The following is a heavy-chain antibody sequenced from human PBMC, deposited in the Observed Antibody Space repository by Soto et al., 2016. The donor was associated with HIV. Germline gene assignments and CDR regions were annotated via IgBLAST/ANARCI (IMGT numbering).Heavy chain of an antibody. CDR2: IIPIFGTA. CDR3: ARVGPDILTGYSFDY. CDR1: GGTFSSYA. D-gene: IGHD3-9*01. J-gene: IGHJ4*02. Sequence: QVHLVESGAEVKKPGSSVKVSCKASGGTFSSYAISWVRQAPGQGLEWMGGIIPIFGTANYAQKFQGRVTITADESATTAYMELSSLRSEDTAVYYCARVGPDILTGYSFDYWGQGTLVTVSS. V-gene: IGHV1-69*01.